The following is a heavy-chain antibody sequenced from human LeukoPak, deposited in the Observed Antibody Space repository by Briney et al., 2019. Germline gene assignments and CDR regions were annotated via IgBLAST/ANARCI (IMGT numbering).Heavy chain of an antibody. V-gene: IGHV3-48*03. CDR1: GFTFSSYE. CDR3: ARVGDCSSTSCYFYFDY. CDR2: ISSSGSTI. Sequence: GGSLRPSCAASGFTFSSYEMNWVRQAPGKGLEWVSYISSSGSTIYYADSVKGRFTISRDNAKNSLYLQMNSLRAEDTAVYYCARVGDCSSTSCYFYFDYWGQGTLVTVSS. D-gene: IGHD2-2*01. J-gene: IGHJ4*02.